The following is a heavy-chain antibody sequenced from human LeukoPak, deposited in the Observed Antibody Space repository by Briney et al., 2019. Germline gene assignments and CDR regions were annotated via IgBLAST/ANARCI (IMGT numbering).Heavy chain of an antibody. J-gene: IGHJ4*02. Sequence: PGGSLRLSCAASGFTVSSNYMSWVRQAPGKGLEWVSVIYSGGSTDYADSVKGRFTISRDNSKNTLYLQMNSPRAEDTAVYYCAREVWGYCSSSSCSKAYWGQGTLVTVSS. CDR1: GFTVSSNY. V-gene: IGHV3-53*01. CDR2: IYSGGST. D-gene: IGHD2-2*01. CDR3: AREVWGYCSSSSCSKAY.